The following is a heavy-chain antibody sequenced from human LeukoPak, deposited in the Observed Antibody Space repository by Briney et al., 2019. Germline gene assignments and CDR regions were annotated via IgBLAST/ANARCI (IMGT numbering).Heavy chain of an antibody. CDR2: IYPGDSDA. J-gene: IGHJ4*02. V-gene: IGHV5-51*01. CDR1: GYSFTSYW. CDR3: ARRLYDILTGYYFDY. D-gene: IGHD3-9*01. Sequence: GESLKISCKGSGYSFTSYWIGWVRQMPGKGLKWMGIIYPGDSDARYSPSFQGQVTISADKSISTAYLQWSSLKASDTAMYYCARRLYDILTGYYFDYWGQGTLVTVSS.